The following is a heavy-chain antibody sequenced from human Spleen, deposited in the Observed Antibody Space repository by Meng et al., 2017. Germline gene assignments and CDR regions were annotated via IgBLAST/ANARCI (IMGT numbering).Heavy chain of an antibody. CDR3: ARGSAGDYYFDS. V-gene: IGHV4-4*07. CDR1: GDSISNYY. J-gene: IGHJ4*02. Sequence: SETLSLTCSVSGDSISNYYWNWLRQPAGKRLEWIGRTYVGGSTDYNPSLRSRVTVSVDTSKNQISLRLASVTAADTAVYFCARGSAGDYYFDSWGQGTLVNGSS. CDR2: TYVGGST. D-gene: IGHD4-17*01.